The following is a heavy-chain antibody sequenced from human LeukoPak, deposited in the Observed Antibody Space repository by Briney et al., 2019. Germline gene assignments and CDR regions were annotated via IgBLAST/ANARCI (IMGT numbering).Heavy chain of an antibody. CDR2: ISGSGGST. Sequence: GGSLRLSCAASGFTFSSYAMSWVRQAPGKGLEWVSAISGSGGSTYYADSVKGRFTISRDNSKNTLYLQMNSLRAEDTAVYYCAKKVPADTYYYYYYMDVWGKGTTVTVSS. V-gene: IGHV3-23*01. D-gene: IGHD2-2*01. CDR3: AKKVPADTYYYYYYMDV. CDR1: GFTFSSYA. J-gene: IGHJ6*03.